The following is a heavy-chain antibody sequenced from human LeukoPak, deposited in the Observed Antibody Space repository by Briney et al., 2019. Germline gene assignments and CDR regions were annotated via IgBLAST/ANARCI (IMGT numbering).Heavy chain of an antibody. Sequence: GGCLRLSRAPSGFTLSATWMSCGRHAPGGGLGWGVNIKQDGTKQYTANSLKGRFTISKDNAKRLLFLQMNSLRAEDTPVYYCARVGPPCYYYYMDVWGNGTTVTVSS. J-gene: IGHJ6*03. CDR1: GFTLSATW. CDR3: ARVGPPCYYYYMDV. CDR2: IKQDGTKQ. V-gene: IGHV3-7*01.